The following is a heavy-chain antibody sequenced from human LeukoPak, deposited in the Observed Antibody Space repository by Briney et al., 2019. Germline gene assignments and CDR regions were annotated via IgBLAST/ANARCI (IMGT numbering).Heavy chain of an antibody. Sequence: GGSLRLSCAASGFTFSSYGMHWVRQAPGKGLEWVTVTSHDENNKYYADSVKGRFTVSRDNSKNTLDLQMNSLRPEDTAVYYCAKARRERWYGDAFDIWGQGTMVTVSS. CDR3: AKARRERWYGDAFDI. V-gene: IGHV3-30*18. J-gene: IGHJ3*02. D-gene: IGHD6-13*01. CDR1: GFTFSSYG. CDR2: TSHDENNK.